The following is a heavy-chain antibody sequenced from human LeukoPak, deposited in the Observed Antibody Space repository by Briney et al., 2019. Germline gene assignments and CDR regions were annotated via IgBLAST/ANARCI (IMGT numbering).Heavy chain of an antibody. CDR1: GYSISSGYY. J-gene: IGHJ4*02. Sequence: PSETLSLTCAVSGYSISSGYYWGWIRQPPGKGLEWIGSIYHSGSTYYNPSLKSRVTISVDTSKNQFSLKLSSVTAADTAVYYCARPRYDSSQLDYWGQGTLVTVSS. D-gene: IGHD6-13*01. V-gene: IGHV4-38-2*01. CDR3: ARPRYDSSQLDY. CDR2: IYHSGST.